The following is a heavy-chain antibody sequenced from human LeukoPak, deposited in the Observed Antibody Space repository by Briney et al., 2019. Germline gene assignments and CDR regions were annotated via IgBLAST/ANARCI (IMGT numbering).Heavy chain of an antibody. CDR2: ISSSSSYT. Sequence: PGGSLRLSCAASGFTFSDYYMSWIRQAPGKGLEWVSCISSSSSYTNYADSVKGRFTISRDNAKNSLYLQMNSLRAEDTAVHFCARGFTAGLDYWGQGTLVPVSS. CDR3: ARGFTAGLDY. J-gene: IGHJ4*02. D-gene: IGHD1-1*01. CDR1: GFTFSDYY. V-gene: IGHV3-11*05.